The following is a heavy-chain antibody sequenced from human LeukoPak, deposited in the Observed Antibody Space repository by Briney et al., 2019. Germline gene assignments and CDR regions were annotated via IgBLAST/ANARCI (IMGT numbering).Heavy chain of an antibody. D-gene: IGHD3-22*01. CDR2: IYHSGTT. Sequence: SETLSLTCTVSGDSIRTEYYWGWIRQPPGKGLEWIANIYHSGTTFYNPSLKSRVTISVDTSKNQFFLKLTSVTAADTAVYYCARIHRSGYYYFDYWGQGTLVTVSS. V-gene: IGHV4-38-2*02. CDR3: ARIHRSGYYYFDY. J-gene: IGHJ4*02. CDR1: GDSIRTEYY.